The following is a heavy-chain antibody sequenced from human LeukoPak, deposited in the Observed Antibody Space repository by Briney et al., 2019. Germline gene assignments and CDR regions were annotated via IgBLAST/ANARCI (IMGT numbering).Heavy chain of an antibody. D-gene: IGHD3-3*01. CDR3: ATYDSWSGYNIAY. V-gene: IGHV3-7*03. Sequence: QAGGSLRLSCVVSGFTLSSRWMMWVRQAPGEGLEWMTNINRDGSEKNYVDSVKGRFTITRDNAENSLYLQMNSLKVEDSAIYYCATYDSWSGYNIAYWGQGTLVTVS. CDR2: INRDGSEK. J-gene: IGHJ4*02. CDR1: GFTLSSRW.